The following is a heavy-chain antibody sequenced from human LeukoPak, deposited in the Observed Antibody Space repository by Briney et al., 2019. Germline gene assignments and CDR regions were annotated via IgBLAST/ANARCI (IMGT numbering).Heavy chain of an antibody. Sequence: ASVKVSCKASGGTFSSYAISWVRQAPGQGLEWMGGIIPIFGTANYAQKFQGRVTITTDESTSTAYMELSGLRSEDTAVYYCARGMLATVSPDAFDIWGQGTMVTVSS. CDR2: IIPIFGTA. J-gene: IGHJ3*02. CDR3: ARGMLATVSPDAFDI. D-gene: IGHD4-17*01. CDR1: GGTFSSYA. V-gene: IGHV1-69*05.